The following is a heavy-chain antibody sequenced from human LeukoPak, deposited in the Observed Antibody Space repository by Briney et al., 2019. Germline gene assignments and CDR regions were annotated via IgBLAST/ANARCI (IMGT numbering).Heavy chain of an antibody. J-gene: IGHJ4*02. CDR2: INHSGST. CDR3: ASRGRWLQSSNY. CDR1: GGSFSGYY. V-gene: IGHV4-34*01. D-gene: IGHD5-24*01. Sequence: SETLSLTCAVYGGSFSGYYWSWIRQPPGKGLEWIGEINHSGSTNYNPSLKSRVTISVDTSKNQFSLKLSAVTAADTAVYYCASRGRWLQSSNYWGQGTLVTVSS.